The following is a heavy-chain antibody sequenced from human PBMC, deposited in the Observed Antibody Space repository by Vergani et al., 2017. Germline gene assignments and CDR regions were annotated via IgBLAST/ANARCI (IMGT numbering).Heavy chain of an antibody. D-gene: IGHD2-15*01. J-gene: IGHJ5*02. CDR2: IYYSGST. CDR3: ARGGSGYCSGGSCYSNWFDP. CDR1: GGSISSYY. V-gene: IGHV4-59*01. Sequence: QVQLQESGPGLVKPSQTLSLTCTVSGGSISSYYWSWIRQPPGKGLEWIGYIYYSGSTNYNPSLKSRVTISVDTSKNQFSLKLSSVTAADTAVYYCARGGSGYCSGGSCYSNWFDPWGQGTLVTVSS.